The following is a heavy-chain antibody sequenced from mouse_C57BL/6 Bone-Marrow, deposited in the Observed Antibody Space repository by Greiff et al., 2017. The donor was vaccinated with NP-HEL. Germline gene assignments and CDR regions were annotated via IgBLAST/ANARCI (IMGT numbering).Heavy chain of an antibody. CDR1: GYTFTSYW. CDR3: ARSEYYSNYWFAY. V-gene: IGHV1-7*01. J-gene: IGHJ3*01. Sequence: QVQLQQSGAELAKPGASVKLSCKASGYTFTSYWMHWVKQRPGQGLEWIGYINPSSGYTKYNQKFKDKATLTADQSSSTAYMQLSSLTYEDSAVYYCARSEYYSNYWFAYWGQGTLVTVSA. CDR2: INPSSGYT. D-gene: IGHD2-5*01.